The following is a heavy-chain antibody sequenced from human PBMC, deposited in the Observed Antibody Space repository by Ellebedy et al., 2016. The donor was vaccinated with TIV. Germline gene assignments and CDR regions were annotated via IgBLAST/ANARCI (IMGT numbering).Heavy chain of an antibody. D-gene: IGHD2-8*02. CDR1: GFTFSNAW. CDR3: TTRLVGTVPPY. Sequence: GESLKISCAASGFTFSNAWMSWVRQAPGKGLEWVGRIKSKTDGGTTDYAAPVKGRFTISRDDSKNTLYLQMNSLKTEDTAVYYCTTRLVGTVPPYWGQGTLVTVSS. J-gene: IGHJ4*02. CDR2: IKSKTDGGTT. V-gene: IGHV3-15*01.